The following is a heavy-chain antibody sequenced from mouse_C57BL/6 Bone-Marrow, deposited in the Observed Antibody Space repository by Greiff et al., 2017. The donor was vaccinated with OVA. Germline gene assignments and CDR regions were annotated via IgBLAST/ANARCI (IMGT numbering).Heavy chain of an antibody. Sequence: VQLQQPGAELVMPVASVKLSCTASGYTFTSSWMHLVKQRPGQGLEWIGEIDPSASYTNYNQKFKGKSTLTVDTSSSPAYMQLSSLTSEDAAVYYCARGMYYDGSSYVDFDVWGTGTTVTVSS. CDR2: IDPSASYT. CDR3: ARGMYYDGSSYVDFDV. V-gene: IGHV1-69*01. D-gene: IGHD1-1*01. J-gene: IGHJ1*03. CDR1: GYTFTSSW.